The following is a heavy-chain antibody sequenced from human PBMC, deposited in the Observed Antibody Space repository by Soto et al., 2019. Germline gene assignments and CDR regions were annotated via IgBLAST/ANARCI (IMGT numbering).Heavy chain of an antibody. CDR1: GGTFSSYA. J-gene: IGHJ4*02. CDR2: IIPIFGTA. CDR3: ARDQRRWLQSPYYFDY. Sequence: GASVKVSCKASGGTFSSYAISWVRQAPGQGLEWMGGIIPIFGTANYAQKFQGRVTITADKSTSTAYMELSSLRSEDTAVYYCARDQRRWLQSPYYFDYWGQGTLVTVSS. D-gene: IGHD5-12*01. V-gene: IGHV1-69*06.